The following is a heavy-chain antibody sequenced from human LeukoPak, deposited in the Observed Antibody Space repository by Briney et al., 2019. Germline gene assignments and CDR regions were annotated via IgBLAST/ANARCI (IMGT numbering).Heavy chain of an antibody. CDR3: VRDGYSSSSGSNYYYYGMDL. CDR2: IYSGGST. D-gene: IGHD6-6*01. Sequence: PGGSLRLSCAASGLTVSSNYMSGVRQAPGKGVEWVSGIYSGGSTYYADSVKGRFTISRDNSKTTLYLQMNSLRAEDTAVYYCVRDGYSSSSGSNYYYYGMDLWRQGTTVSVSS. V-gene: IGHV3-66*01. J-gene: IGHJ6*02. CDR1: GLTVSSNY.